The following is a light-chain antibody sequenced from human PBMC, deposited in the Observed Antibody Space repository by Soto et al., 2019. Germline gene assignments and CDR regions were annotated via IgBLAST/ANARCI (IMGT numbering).Light chain of an antibody. Sequence: EIVLTQSPGTLSLSPGERATLSCRASQSVSSSYLAWYQQKPGQAPRVLIHGASSRATGIPDRFSGSGSGTEFTLTISRLEPEEFAFYFCQQYGNPPPNAFGQGTKVEIK. J-gene: IGKJ2*01. CDR3: QQYGNPPPNA. V-gene: IGKV3-20*01. CDR2: GAS. CDR1: QSVSSSY.